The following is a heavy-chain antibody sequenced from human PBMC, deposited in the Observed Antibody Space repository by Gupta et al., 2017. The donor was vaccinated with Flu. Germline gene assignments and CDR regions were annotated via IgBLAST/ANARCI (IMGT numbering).Heavy chain of an antibody. V-gene: IGHV4-61*02. CDR2: IYANGNT. CDR3: AKEGDWNDELLDH. J-gene: IGHJ4*02. D-gene: IGHD1-1*01. Sequence: QVQLQESGPGLVKSSQTLSLTCTVSGDSISSSASYWTWIRQPAGKELEWIGRIYANGNTNVNPSLRNRVTISIDPASNKFALRLNYVKAADTAVYFCAKEGDWNDELLDHWGQGTLVTVSS. CDR1: GDSISSSASY.